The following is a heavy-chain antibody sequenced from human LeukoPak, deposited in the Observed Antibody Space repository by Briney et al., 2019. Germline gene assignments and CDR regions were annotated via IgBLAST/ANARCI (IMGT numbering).Heavy chain of an antibody. V-gene: IGHV4-34*01. CDR2: INHSGST. D-gene: IGHD3-10*01. CDR3: ARGLTNITMVRGVIISYYYYYGMDV. Sequence: TETLSLTCAVYGGSFSGYYWSWIRQPPGKGLEWIGEINHSGSTNYNPSLKSRATISVDTSKNQFSLKLSSVTAADTAVYYCARGLTNITMVRGVIISYYYYYGMDVWGQGTTVTVSS. CDR1: GGSFSGYY. J-gene: IGHJ6*02.